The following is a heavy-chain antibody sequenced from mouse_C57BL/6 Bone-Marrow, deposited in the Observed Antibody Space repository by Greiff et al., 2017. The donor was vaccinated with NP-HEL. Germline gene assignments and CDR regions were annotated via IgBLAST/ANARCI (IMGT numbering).Heavy chain of an antibody. CDR3: ARSYYYGSSYGFAY. CDR1: GYTFTSYG. V-gene: IGHV1-81*01. Sequence: VQLVESGAELARPGASVKLSCKASGYTFTSYGISWVKQRTGQGLEWIGEIYPRSGNTYYNEKFKGKATLTADKSSSTAYMELRSLTSEDSAVYFCARSYYYGSSYGFAYWGQGTLVTVSA. J-gene: IGHJ3*01. D-gene: IGHD1-1*01. CDR2: IYPRSGNT.